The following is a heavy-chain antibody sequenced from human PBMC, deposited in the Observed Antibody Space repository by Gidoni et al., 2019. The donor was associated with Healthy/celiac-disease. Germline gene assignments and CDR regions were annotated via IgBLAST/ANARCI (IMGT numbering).Heavy chain of an antibody. J-gene: IGHJ4*02. CDR2: IWYDGSNK. D-gene: IGHD6-19*01. CDR1: GFTFSSYG. CDR3: ARDPYSSGCVDY. Sequence: QVQLVESGGGVVQPGRSLRLSCAASGFTFSSYGMHWVRQAPGKGLEWVAVIWYDGSNKYYADSVKGRFTISRDNSKNTLYLQMNSLRAEDTAVYYCARDPYSSGCVDYWGQGTLVTVSS. V-gene: IGHV3-33*01.